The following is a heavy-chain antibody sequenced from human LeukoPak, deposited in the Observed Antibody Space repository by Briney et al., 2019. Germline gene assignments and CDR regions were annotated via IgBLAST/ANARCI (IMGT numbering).Heavy chain of an antibody. Sequence: GGSLRLSCAASGFTFSSYAMSWVRQAPGKGLEWVSSISGSGDGTYYADSLKGRFTISRDNSKNTLYLQMNSLRAEDTAVYYCAKLRDYYDSSGQFDYWGQGTLVTVSS. V-gene: IGHV3-23*01. D-gene: IGHD3-22*01. J-gene: IGHJ4*02. CDR2: ISGSGDGT. CDR3: AKLRDYYDSSGQFDY. CDR1: GFTFSSYA.